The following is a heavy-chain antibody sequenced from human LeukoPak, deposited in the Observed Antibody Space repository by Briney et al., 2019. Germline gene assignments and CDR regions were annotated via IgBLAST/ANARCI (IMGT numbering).Heavy chain of an antibody. CDR1: GFTFSSYA. CDR2: ISSHGGTT. D-gene: IGHD6-19*01. J-gene: IGHJ6*02. CDR3: ARERFIAVAGTALNYYYYGMDV. Sequence: GGSLRLSCAASGFTFSSYAMHWVRQAPGKGLEYVSAISSHGGTTYYANSVKGRFTISRDNSKNTLYLQMNSLRAEDTAVYYCARERFIAVAGTALNYYYYGMDVWGQGTTVTVSS. V-gene: IGHV3-64*01.